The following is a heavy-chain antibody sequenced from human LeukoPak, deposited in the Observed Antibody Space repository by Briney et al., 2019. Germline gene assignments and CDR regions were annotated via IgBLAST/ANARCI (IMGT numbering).Heavy chain of an antibody. D-gene: IGHD5-18*01. CDR2: IIPFLGTT. J-gene: IGHJ4*02. CDR1: GGVFTTYT. Sequence: GASVKVSCKAAGGVFTTYTMSWVRQAPGQGLEWMGSIIPFLGTTNYAQKFQGRVTMTRDTSTSTVYMELSSLRSEDTAVYYCARVMEGSWIQLWALDYWGQGTLVTVSS. V-gene: IGHV1-69*08. CDR3: ARVMEGSWIQLWALDY.